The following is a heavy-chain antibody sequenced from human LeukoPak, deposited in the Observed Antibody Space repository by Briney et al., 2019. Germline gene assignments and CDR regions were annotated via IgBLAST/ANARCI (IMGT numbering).Heavy chain of an antibody. CDR1: GGSFSGYY. D-gene: IGHD4-17*01. V-gene: IGHV4-34*01. J-gene: IGHJ4*02. CDR3: AIIGWGDYEDTFDY. Sequence: SETLSLTCAVYGGSFSGYYWSWIRQPPGKGLEWIGEINHSGSTNYNPSLKSRVTISVDTSKNQFSLKLSSVTAADTAVYYCAIIGWGDYEDTFDYWGQGTLVTVSS. CDR2: INHSGST.